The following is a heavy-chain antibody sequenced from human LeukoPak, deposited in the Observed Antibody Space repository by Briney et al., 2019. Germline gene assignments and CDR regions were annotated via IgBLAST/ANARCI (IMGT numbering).Heavy chain of an antibody. J-gene: IGHJ4*02. CDR3: AEILGGWYQGIDY. Sequence: GGSLRLSCAASGFTFNNYAMIWVRQAPGKGLEWASAISGSGGTTYYADSVKGRFTISRDNAKNTLYLQMNSLRAEDTAVYYCAEILGGWYQGIDYWGQGTLVTVSS. V-gene: IGHV3-23*01. D-gene: IGHD6-19*01. CDR2: ISGSGGTT. CDR1: GFTFNNYA.